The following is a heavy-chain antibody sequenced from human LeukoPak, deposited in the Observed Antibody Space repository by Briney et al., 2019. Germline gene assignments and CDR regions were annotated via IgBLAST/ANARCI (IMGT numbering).Heavy chain of an antibody. CDR1: GYSISSGYY. Sequence: SETLSLTCTVSGYSISSGYYWGWIRQPPGKGLEWIGSIYHSGSTYYNPSLKSRVTISVDTSKNRFSLKLSSVTAADTAIYYCARDAKYYYGSRTYFFFEYWGQGTLLSVSS. CDR3: ARDAKYYYGSRTYFFFEY. J-gene: IGHJ4*02. V-gene: IGHV4-38-2*02. CDR2: IYHSGST. D-gene: IGHD3-10*01.